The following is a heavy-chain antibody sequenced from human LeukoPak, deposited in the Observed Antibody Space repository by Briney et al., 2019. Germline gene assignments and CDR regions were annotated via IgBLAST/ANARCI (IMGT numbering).Heavy chain of an antibody. CDR1: GFTFSSYD. J-gene: IGHJ6*02. CDR3: ARGHGDSSSWYPQVYYYGMDV. D-gene: IGHD6-13*01. CDR2: IGTAGDT. Sequence: GGSLRLSCAASGFTFSSYDMHWVRQATGKGLEWVSAIGTAGDTYYPGSVKGRFTISRENAKNSLYLQMNSLRAGDTAVYYCARGHGDSSSWYPQVYYYGMDVWGQGTTVTVSS. V-gene: IGHV3-13*01.